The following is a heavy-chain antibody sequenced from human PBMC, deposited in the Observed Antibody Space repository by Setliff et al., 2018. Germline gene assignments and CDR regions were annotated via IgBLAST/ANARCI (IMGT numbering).Heavy chain of an antibody. CDR2: ISAYNGNT. D-gene: IGHD2-2*01. Sequence: GASVKVSCKDSGYTFSTYGISWVRQAPGQGLEWMGWISAYNGNTKYSQKFQGRVTITRDTSASTAYMELSSLRSEDTAVYYCARDGFEIVVVPAAIYYYYYMDVWGKGTTVTVSS. V-gene: IGHV1-18*01. CDR1: GYTFSTYG. CDR3: ARDGFEIVVVPAAIYYYYYMDV. J-gene: IGHJ6*03.